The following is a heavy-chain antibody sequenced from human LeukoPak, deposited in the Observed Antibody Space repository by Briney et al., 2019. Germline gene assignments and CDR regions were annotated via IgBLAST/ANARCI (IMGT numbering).Heavy chain of an antibody. CDR3: ARDFPIQHCSGGSCYSNEGDY. CDR1: GGSISSYY. CDR2: IYTSGST. J-gene: IGHJ4*02. V-gene: IGHV4-4*07. Sequence: SETLSLTCTVSGGSISSYYWSWIRQPAGKGLEWIGRIYTSGSTYYNPSLKSRVTISVDTSKNQFSLKLSSVTAADTAVYYCARDFPIQHCSGGSCYSNEGDYWGQGTLVTVSS. D-gene: IGHD2-15*01.